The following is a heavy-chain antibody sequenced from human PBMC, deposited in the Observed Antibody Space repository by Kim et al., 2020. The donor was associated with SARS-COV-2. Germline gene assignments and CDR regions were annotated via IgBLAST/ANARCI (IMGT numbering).Heavy chain of an antibody. CDR1: GYTFTSYG. J-gene: IGHJ3*02. V-gene: IGHV1-18*01. D-gene: IGHD3-10*01. CDR3: ARVRRFYYYGSGSYSPDAFDI. CDR2: ISAYNGNT. Sequence: ASVKVSCKASGYTFTSYGISWVRQAPGQGLEWMGWISAYNGNTNYAQKLQGRVTMTTDTSTSTAYMELRSLRSDDTAVYYCARVRRFYYYGSGSYSPDAFDIWGQGTMVTVSS.